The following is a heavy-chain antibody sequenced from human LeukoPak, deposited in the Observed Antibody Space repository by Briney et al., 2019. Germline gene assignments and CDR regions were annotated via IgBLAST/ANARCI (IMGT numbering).Heavy chain of an antibody. J-gene: IGHJ4*02. CDR1: GGTFSSYT. Sequence: SVEVSCKASGGTFSSYTISWVRQAPGQGLEWMGRIIPILGIANYAQKFQGRVTITADKSTSTAYMELSSLRSEDTAVYYCARGARSGYDSRFDYWGQGTLVTVSS. V-gene: IGHV1-69*02. CDR2: IIPILGIA. CDR3: ARGARSGYDSRFDY. D-gene: IGHD5-12*01.